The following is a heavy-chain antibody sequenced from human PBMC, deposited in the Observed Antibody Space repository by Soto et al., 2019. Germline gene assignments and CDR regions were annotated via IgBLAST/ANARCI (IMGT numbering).Heavy chain of an antibody. CDR2: ISYTGST. CDR3: AKAHGSGSYAWFDP. Sequence: PSETLSLTCSVSGGSISSGASFWTWIRQRPGQGLEWIGFISYTGSTNYTPSLRSRATISVDTSKNQFSLKLTSVTAADTAVYYCAKAHGSGSYAWFDPWGQGTLVTVSS. J-gene: IGHJ5*02. D-gene: IGHD3-10*01. CDR1: GGSISSGASF. V-gene: IGHV4-31*03.